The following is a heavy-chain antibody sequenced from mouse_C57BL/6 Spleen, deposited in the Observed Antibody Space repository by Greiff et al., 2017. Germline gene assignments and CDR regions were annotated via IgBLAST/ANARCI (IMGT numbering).Heavy chain of an antibody. J-gene: IGHJ1*03. V-gene: IGHV1-20*01. CDR1: GYSFTGYF. CDR3: ATRPYDYDESYWYVDV. Sequence: EVQLQQSGPELVKPGDSVKISCKASGYSFTGYFMNWVMQSHGKSLEWIGRINPYNGDTFYNQKFKGKATLTVDKSSSTAHMELRSLTSEDSAVYYCATRPYDYDESYWYVDVWGTGTTVTVSS. CDR2: INPYNGDT. D-gene: IGHD2-4*01.